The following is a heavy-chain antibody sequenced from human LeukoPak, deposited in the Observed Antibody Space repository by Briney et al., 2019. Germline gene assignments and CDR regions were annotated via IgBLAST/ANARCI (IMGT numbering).Heavy chain of an antibody. CDR2: AYYSGHT. Sequence: SETLSLTRTVSGGSISDNYWSWIRQPPGKGLEWIGYAYYSGHTNYNSSLKSRVTMSLDTSKSQFSLRLSSVTAADTAVYFCARHPFATPFDYWGPGTLVTVSS. D-gene: IGHD2-15*01. CDR1: GGSISDNY. CDR3: ARHPFATPFDY. V-gene: IGHV4-59*08. J-gene: IGHJ4*02.